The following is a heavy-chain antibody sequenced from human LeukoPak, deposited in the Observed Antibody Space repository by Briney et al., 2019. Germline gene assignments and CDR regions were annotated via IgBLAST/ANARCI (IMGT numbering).Heavy chain of an antibody. J-gene: IGHJ4*02. CDR1: SESFSGYF. CDR2: INYSGST. V-gene: IGHV4-34*01. Sequence: SETLSLTCAIYSESFSGYFWSWIRQPPGKGLEWIGEINYSGSTNYNPSLKSRVIISIDTSKNQFSLKLSSVTAADTAVYYCARGLYSSGWYVDYWGQGTLVTVSS. D-gene: IGHD6-19*01. CDR3: ARGLYSSGWYVDY.